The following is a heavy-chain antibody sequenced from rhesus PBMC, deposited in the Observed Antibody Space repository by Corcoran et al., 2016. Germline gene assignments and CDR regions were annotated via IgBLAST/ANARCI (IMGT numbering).Heavy chain of an antibody. Sequence: QVQLQESGPGLVKPLETLSLTCAVSGGSISSNYWSGVRGAPGTGLEWIGFIYGTGRTPNFNPSLKSRVTLSVDTSKNQFSLKLSSVTAADTALYYCARGGGKRYWYFDLWGPGTPITISS. CDR3: ARGGGKRYWYFDL. CDR1: GGSISSNY. CDR2: IYGTGRTP. D-gene: IGHD1-44*01. V-gene: IGHV4S11*01. J-gene: IGHJ2*01.